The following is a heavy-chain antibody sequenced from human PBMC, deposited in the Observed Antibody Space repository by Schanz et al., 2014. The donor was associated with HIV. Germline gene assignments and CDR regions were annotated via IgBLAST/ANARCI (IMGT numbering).Heavy chain of an antibody. V-gene: IGHV1-8*01. CDR1: GYTFINYD. D-gene: IGHD2-21*01. CDR2: VSGYNANT. CDR3: ARGNLAYCGGGSCYTRFQFFQH. J-gene: IGHJ1*01. Sequence: QVQLVQSGAEVKKPGASVKVSCKASGYTFINYDIHWVRQASGQGPEWMGWVSGYNANTEFARVFQGRVTMTRNTSINTAYMEVSGLKSEDTAVFYCARGNLAYCGGGSCYTRFQFFQHWGQGTLVTVSS.